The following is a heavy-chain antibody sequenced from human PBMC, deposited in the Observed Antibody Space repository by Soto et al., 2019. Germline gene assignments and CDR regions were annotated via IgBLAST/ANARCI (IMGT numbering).Heavy chain of an antibody. CDR1: GGSISSYY. D-gene: IGHD5-18*01. V-gene: IGHV4-59*01. J-gene: IGHJ4*02. CDR3: ARDNGYSYGYTLDH. CDR2: IYYSGST. Sequence: SETLSLTCTVSGGSISSYYWSWIRQPPGKGLEWIGYIYYSGSTNYNPSLKSRVTISVDTSKNQFSLKLSSVTAADTAVYYCARDNGYSYGYTLDHWGQGTLVTSP.